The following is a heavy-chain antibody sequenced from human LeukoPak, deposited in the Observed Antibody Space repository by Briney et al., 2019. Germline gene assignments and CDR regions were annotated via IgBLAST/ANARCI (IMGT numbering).Heavy chain of an antibody. J-gene: IGHJ5*01. V-gene: IGHV3-48*01. D-gene: IGHD3-3*01. CDR2: ISSISYSI. CDR1: GFTFSSYS. CDR3: ARDHWSGYFDS. Sequence: GGSLRLSCAASGFTFSSYSMNWVRQAPGKGLEWVSYISSISYSIYYADSVKGRFTISRDNAKNSLYLQMNSLRAEDTAVYYCARDHWSGYFDSWGQGTLVTVSS.